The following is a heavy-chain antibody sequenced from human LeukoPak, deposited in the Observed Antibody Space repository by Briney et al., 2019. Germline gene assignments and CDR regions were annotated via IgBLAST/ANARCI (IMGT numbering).Heavy chain of an antibody. D-gene: IGHD1-26*01. CDR3: ARDRELAALDP. CDR1: GGSFSGYY. CDR2: INHSGGT. J-gene: IGHJ5*02. Sequence: SETLSLTCAVYGGSFSGYYWSWIRQPPGKGLEWIGEINHSGGTNYNPSLKSRVTISVDTSKNQFSLKLSSVTAADTAVYYCARDRELAALDPWGQGTLVIVSS. V-gene: IGHV4-34*01.